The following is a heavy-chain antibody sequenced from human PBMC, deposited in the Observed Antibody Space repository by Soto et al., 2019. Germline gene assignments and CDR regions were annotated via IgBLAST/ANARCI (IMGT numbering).Heavy chain of an antibody. CDR1: GFTFSSYW. D-gene: IGHD6-13*01. Sequence: EVQLVESGGGLVQPGGSLRLSCAASGFTFSSYWMHWVRQAPGKGLVWVSRINSDGSSTSYADSVKGRFTISRDNAKNTLYLQLNSLRAEDTAVYYCAREFVYSSSWYYFDYWGQGTLVTVSS. V-gene: IGHV3-74*01. CDR3: AREFVYSSSWYYFDY. CDR2: INSDGSST. J-gene: IGHJ4*02.